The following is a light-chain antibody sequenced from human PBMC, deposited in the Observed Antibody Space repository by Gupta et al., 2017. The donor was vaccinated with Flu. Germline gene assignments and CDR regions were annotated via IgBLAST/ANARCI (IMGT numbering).Light chain of an antibody. J-gene: IGLJ3*02. V-gene: IGLV3-21*02. Sequence: GQTASSACGGNNSGSETVHWYQQKPGQAPVLVLYDDDFRPSGIPERFSGSNSGNTATLNIRRVEAGDEADYYCQVWDTASDHWLFGAGTTLTVV. CDR2: DDD. CDR1: NSGSET. CDR3: QVWDTASDHWL.